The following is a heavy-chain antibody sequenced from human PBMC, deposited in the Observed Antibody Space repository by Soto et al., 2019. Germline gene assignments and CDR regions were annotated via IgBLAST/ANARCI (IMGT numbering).Heavy chain of an antibody. CDR1: GGSISGDY. V-gene: IGHV4-59*12. Sequence: PSETLSLTCTVSGGSISGDYWSWIRQPPGKGLEWIGYIHYGGSTNYNPSLKSRVTISVDTSKSQLSLKLSSLTAADTAVYYCARDQGQQLVQPPGPTNWFDPWGQGTLVTVSS. CDR2: IHYGGST. CDR3: ARDQGQQLVQPPGPTNWFDP. J-gene: IGHJ5*02. D-gene: IGHD6-13*01.